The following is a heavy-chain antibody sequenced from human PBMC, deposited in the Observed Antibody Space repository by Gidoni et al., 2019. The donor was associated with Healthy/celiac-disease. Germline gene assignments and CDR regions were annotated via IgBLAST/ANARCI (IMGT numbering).Heavy chain of an antibody. J-gene: IGHJ4*02. CDR3: ASLGSYGATLDY. Sequence: VQLVESGGGVVQPGRSLRLSCAASGFTFSSYAMHWVRQAPGKGLEWVAVISYDGSNKYYADSVKGRFTISRDNSKNTLYLQMNSLRAEDTAVYYCASLGSYGATLDYWGQGTLVTVSS. CDR1: GFTFSSYA. V-gene: IGHV3-30-3*01. D-gene: IGHD4-17*01. CDR2: ISYDGSNK.